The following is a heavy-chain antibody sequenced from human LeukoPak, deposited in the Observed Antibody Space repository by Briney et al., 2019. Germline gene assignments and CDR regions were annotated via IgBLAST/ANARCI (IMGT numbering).Heavy chain of an antibody. D-gene: IGHD3-22*01. Sequence: ASVKVSCKASGYTFTSYDINWVRQATGQGLEWMGWMNPNSGNIGYAQKFQGRVTMTRNTSISTAYMELSSLRSEDTAVYYCATYDSSGSALDAFDIWGQGTMVTVSS. CDR3: ATYDSSGSALDAFDI. V-gene: IGHV1-8*01. CDR2: MNPNSGNI. CDR1: GYTFTSYD. J-gene: IGHJ3*02.